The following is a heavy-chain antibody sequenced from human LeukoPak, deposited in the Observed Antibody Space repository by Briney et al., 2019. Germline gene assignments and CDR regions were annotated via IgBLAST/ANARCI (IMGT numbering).Heavy chain of an antibody. V-gene: IGHV4-34*01. CDR2: INHSGST. Sequence: PSETLSLTCAVYGGSFSGYYWSWIRQPPGKGLEWIGEINHSGSTNYNPSLKSRVTISVDTSKNQFSLKLSSVTAADTAVYYCASPVHNAFDIWGQGTMVTVSS. CDR3: ASPVHNAFDI. CDR1: GGSFSGYY. J-gene: IGHJ3*02.